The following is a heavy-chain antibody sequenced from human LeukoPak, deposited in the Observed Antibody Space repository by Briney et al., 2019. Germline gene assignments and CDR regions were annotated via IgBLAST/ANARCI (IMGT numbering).Heavy chain of an antibody. D-gene: IGHD3-22*01. V-gene: IGHV3-7*01. CDR2: IKQDGNEK. CDR1: GFTFSSYW. Sequence: GGSLRLSCAASGFTFSSYWMSWVRQAPGKGLEWVANIKQDGNEKYYVDSVTGRFTISRDNAKNSLYLQMNSLRAEDTAVYYCARDQYYYDSSGYSDYWGQGTLVTVSS. J-gene: IGHJ4*02. CDR3: ARDQYYYDSSGYSDY.